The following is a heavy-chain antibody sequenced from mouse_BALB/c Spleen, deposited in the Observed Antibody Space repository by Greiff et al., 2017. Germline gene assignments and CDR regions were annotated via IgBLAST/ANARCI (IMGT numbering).Heavy chain of an antibody. CDR1: GFTFTDYY. J-gene: IGHJ4*01. CDR2: IRNKANGYTT. V-gene: IGHV7-3*02. Sequence: EVMLVESGGGLVQPGGSLRLSCATSGFTFTDYYMSWVRQPPGKALEWLGFIRNKANGYTTEYSASVKGRFTISRDNSQSILYLQMNTLRAEDSATYYCARDKNKYGNYLSYAMDYWGQGTSVTVSS. CDR3: ARDKNKYGNYLSYAMDY. D-gene: IGHD2-10*02.